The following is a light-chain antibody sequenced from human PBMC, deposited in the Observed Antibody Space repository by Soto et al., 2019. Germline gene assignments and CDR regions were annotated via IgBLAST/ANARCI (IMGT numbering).Light chain of an antibody. CDR2: EVS. J-gene: IGKJ1*01. V-gene: IGKV2-30*02. CDR1: QSLIHSDGNTY. CDR3: LQGTHCAWT. Sequence: DVVMTQSPLFLPVTLGQPASISCRSSQSLIHSDGNTYLSWFQQRPGQSPRSLIYEVSDRDSGVPDRFTGNGSGTDFTLKISRVEAEDVGVYYCLQGTHCAWTFGQGTEVEIK.